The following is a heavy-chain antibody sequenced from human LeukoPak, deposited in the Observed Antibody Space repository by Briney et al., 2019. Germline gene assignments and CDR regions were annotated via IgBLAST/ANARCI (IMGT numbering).Heavy chain of an antibody. J-gene: IGHJ5*02. CDR3: ARESVQRGAAGAMGFDP. CDR1: DGSISSGGYY. D-gene: IGHD2-2*01. CDR2: IYYSGST. Sequence: PSQTLSLTRTVSDGSISSGGYYWNWIRQHPGKGLECIGYIYYSGSTYYNPSLKSRVTISVDTSKNQFSLKLSSVTAADTAVYYCARESVQRGAAGAMGFDPWGQGTLVTVSS. V-gene: IGHV4-31*03.